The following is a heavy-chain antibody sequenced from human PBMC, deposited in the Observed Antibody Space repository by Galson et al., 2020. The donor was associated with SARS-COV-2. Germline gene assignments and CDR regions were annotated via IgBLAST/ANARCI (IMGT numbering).Heavy chain of an antibody. V-gene: IGHV1-3*01. CDR3: AREDYYDSSGYGNYYYYGMDV. J-gene: IGHJ6*02. CDR2: INAGNGNT. D-gene: IGHD3-22*01. Sequence: ASVKVSCKASGYTFTSYAMHWARQAPGQRLEWMGWINAGNGNTKYSQKFQGRVTITRDTSASTAYMELSSLRSEDTAVYYCAREDYYDSSGYGNYYYYGMDVWGQGTTVTVSS. CDR1: GYTFTSYA.